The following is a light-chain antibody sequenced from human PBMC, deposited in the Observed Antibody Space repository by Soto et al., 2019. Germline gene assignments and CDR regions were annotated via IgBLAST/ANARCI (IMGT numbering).Light chain of an antibody. CDR3: QTWGTGILG. CDR2: LNSDGRP. J-gene: IGLJ2*01. Sequence: QSVLTQSPSASASLGASVKLTCTLSSRHSSYAIAWHQQQPEKGHRYLMKLNSDGRPTKGDGIPDRFSGSCSGTERDLTSSSLQSEDEACYYFQTWGTGILGVGGGAKLTVL. CDR1: SRHSSYA. V-gene: IGLV4-69*01.